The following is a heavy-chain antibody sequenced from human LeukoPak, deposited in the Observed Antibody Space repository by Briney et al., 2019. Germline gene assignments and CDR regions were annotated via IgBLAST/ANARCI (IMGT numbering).Heavy chain of an antibody. CDR3: TRTEWGIVGASDAFDI. CDR1: GFTFSSYA. CDR2: IRSKAYGGTT. V-gene: IGHV3-49*04. Sequence: PGGSLRLSCAASGFTFSSYAMSWVRQAPGKGLESVGFIRSKAYGGTTEYAASVKGRFTISRDDSKSIAYLQMNILKTEDTAVYYCTRTEWGIVGASDAFDIWGQGTMVSVSS. J-gene: IGHJ3*02. D-gene: IGHD1-26*01.